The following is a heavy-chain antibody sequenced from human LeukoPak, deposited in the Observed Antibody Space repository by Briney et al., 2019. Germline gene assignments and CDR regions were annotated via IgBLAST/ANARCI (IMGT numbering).Heavy chain of an antibody. Sequence: GGSLRLSCAVSGFTFGPYWLHWVGQVPGEGWVWVSRINEDGSITNYADSVKGRFTISRDNAENTLYLQMNSLTAEDTAVYYCGRDLGGRSGYWGLGTLVTVSS. J-gene: IGHJ4*02. CDR3: GRDLGGRSGY. V-gene: IGHV3-74*01. D-gene: IGHD1-26*01. CDR2: INEDGSIT. CDR1: GFTFGPYW.